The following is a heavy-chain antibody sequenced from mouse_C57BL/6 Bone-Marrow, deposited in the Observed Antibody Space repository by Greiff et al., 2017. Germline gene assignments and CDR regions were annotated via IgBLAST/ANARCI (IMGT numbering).Heavy chain of an antibody. J-gene: IGHJ1*03. Sequence: EVKLMESGGDLVKPGGSLKLSCAASGFTFSSYGMSWVRQTPDKRLEWVATISSGGSYTYYPDSVKGRFTISRDNAKNTLYLQMSSLKSEVTAMYYCARQRITTVPLWYFDVWGTGTTVTVSS. CDR2: ISSGGSYT. CDR1: GFTFSSYG. D-gene: IGHD1-1*01. CDR3: ARQRITTVPLWYFDV. V-gene: IGHV5-6*01.